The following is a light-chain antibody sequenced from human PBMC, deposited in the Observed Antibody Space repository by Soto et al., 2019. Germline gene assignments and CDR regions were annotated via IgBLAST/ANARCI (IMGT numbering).Light chain of an antibody. CDR3: HQYNSPWT. CDR1: QSISSW. Sequence: DIQMTQSPSTLSASVGDRVTITCRASQSISSWLAWYQQKPGKAPKLLIYDASSLESGVPSRFSGSGSWTEFTLTISSRQPDDFATYYCHQYNSPWTFGQGTKVEIK. J-gene: IGKJ1*01. V-gene: IGKV1-5*01. CDR2: DAS.